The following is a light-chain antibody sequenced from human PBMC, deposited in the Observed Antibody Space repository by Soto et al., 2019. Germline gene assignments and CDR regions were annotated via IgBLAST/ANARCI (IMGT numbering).Light chain of an antibody. CDR1: QDISNY. V-gene: IGKV1-33*01. J-gene: IGKJ4*01. CDR3: QQYDYLPLT. CDR2: DAC. Sequence: DIQMTQSPSSLSASVGDRVTITCQASQDISNYLNWYQQKPGKAPKLLIYDACNLETGVPSRFSGSGSGTDFTFTISSLQSEDIATYYCQQYDYLPLTFGGGTKVEIK.